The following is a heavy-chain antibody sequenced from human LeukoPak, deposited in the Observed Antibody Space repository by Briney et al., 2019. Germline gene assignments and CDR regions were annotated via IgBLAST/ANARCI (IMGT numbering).Heavy chain of an antibody. J-gene: IGHJ5*02. CDR3: ARHRPGLRYTRGWFDP. V-gene: IGHV4-59*08. CDR1: GGSISSYY. D-gene: IGHD3-9*01. Sequence: SETLSLTCAVSGGSISSYYWSWIRQPPGKGLEWIGYIYYSGSTNYNPSLKSRVTISIDTSKNQFSLKLSSVTAADTAVYYCARHRPGLRYTRGWFDPWGQGTLVTVSS. CDR2: IYYSGST.